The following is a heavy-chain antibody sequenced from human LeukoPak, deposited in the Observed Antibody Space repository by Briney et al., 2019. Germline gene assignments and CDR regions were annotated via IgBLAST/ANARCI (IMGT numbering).Heavy chain of an antibody. D-gene: IGHD4-17*01. J-gene: IGHJ5*02. V-gene: IGHV4-39*01. CDR1: GGSTSRSSYF. CDR2: IYYSGST. Sequence: SETLSLTCTVSGGSTSRSSYFWGWIRQPPGKGLEWIGSIYYSGSTYYNPSLESRVTISVDTSNNQFSLKLSSVTATDTAVYYCASPSGGDYLPWGQGTLVTVSS. CDR3: ASPSGGDYLP.